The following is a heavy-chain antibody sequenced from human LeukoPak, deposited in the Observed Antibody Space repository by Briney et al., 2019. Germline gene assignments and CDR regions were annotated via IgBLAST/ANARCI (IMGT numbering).Heavy chain of an antibody. D-gene: IGHD1-26*01. Sequence: SETLSLICTVSGNSVTSYYWSWIRQPPGKGLEWIGYGDHFGGAIYNPSLKSRVTTSVDSSKNQFSLRLTSVTAADTAVYHCARLSDLYNGTYLLDSWSQGTLVTVSS. CDR2: GDHFGGA. CDR1: GNSVTSYY. J-gene: IGHJ4*02. CDR3: ARLSDLYNGTYLLDS. V-gene: IGHV4-59*02.